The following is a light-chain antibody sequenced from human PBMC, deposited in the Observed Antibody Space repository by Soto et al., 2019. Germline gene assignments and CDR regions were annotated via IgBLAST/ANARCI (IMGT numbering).Light chain of an antibody. CDR1: SSDVGGHNS. CDR3: SSFTSSVTYV. J-gene: IGLJ1*01. V-gene: IGLV2-14*01. Sequence: SARSQPASVSVSPGQSITISCTDTSSDVGGHNSVSWYRQDPGKAPKLMIYDVSNRPSGVSDRFSGSKSGNTASLTISGLQIEDDADYYCSSFTSSVTYVFGTGTKVTVL. CDR2: DVS.